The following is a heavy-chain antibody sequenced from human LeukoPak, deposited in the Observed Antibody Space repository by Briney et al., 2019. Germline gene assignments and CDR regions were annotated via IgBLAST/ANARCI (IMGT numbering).Heavy chain of an antibody. CDR1: GFTFSSYG. J-gene: IGHJ3*01. CDR3: AMKAVPRPRLHDAFDF. D-gene: IGHD5-24*01. V-gene: IGHV3-30*03. Sequence: PGRSLRLSCAASGFTFSSYGMHWVRQAPGKGLEWVAVISYDGSNKYYADSVKGRFTSSRDNSKNTLYLQMNSLRADNTAVYYCAMKAVPRPRLHDAFDFWGQGTVVSVSS. CDR2: ISYDGSNK.